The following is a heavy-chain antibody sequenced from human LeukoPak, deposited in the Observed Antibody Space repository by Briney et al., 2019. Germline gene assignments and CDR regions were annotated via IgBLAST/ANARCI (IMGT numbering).Heavy chain of an antibody. Sequence: SETLSLTCTVPGGSISDYYWSWIRQPPGKGLEWIGYIYYRGSINYNPSLKSRVTISVDTSKNQFSLKLSSVTAADTAVYYCARLRSTRWGSPKYFQHWGQGTLVTVSS. D-gene: IGHD3-16*01. CDR2: IYYRGSI. CDR3: ARLRSTRWGSPKYFQH. J-gene: IGHJ1*01. V-gene: IGHV4-59*12. CDR1: GGSISDYY.